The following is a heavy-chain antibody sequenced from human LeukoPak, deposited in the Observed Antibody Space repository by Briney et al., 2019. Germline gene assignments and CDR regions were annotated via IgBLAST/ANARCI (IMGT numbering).Heavy chain of an antibody. J-gene: IGHJ5*02. Sequence: SVKVSCKASGGTFSSYAISWVRQAPGQGLEWMGRIIPIFGTANYAQKFQGRVTITTDESTSTAYMELGSLRSEDTAVYYCARDYIAAAGRSWFDPWGQRTLVTASS. CDR3: ARDYIAAAGRSWFDP. D-gene: IGHD6-13*01. CDR1: GGTFSSYA. CDR2: IIPIFGTA. V-gene: IGHV1-69*05.